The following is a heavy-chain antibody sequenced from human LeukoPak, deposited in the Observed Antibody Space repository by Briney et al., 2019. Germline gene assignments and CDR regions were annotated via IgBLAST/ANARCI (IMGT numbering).Heavy chain of an antibody. J-gene: IGHJ4*02. V-gene: IGHV3-23*01. CDR3: ARDLWDFIGNEVGMTTVTDY. CDR1: AFTFNNFA. CDR2: ISGSGGST. D-gene: IGHD4-17*01. Sequence: PGGSLRLSCAASAFTFNNFAMSWVRQAPGTGLEWVSAISGSGGSTYYADSVKGRFTISRDNAKNSLYLQMNSLRAEDTAVYYCARDLWDFIGNEVGMTTVTDYWGQGTLVTVSS.